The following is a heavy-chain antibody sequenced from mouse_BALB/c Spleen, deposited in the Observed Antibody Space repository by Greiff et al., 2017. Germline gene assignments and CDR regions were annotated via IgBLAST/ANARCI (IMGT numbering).Heavy chain of an antibody. J-gene: IGHJ3*01. CDR1: GYAFTNYL. D-gene: IGHD2-3*01. Sequence: QVHVKQSGAELVRPGTSVKVSCKASGYAFTNYLIEWVKQRPGQGLEWIGVINPGSGGTNYNEKFKGKATLTADKSSSTAYMQLSSLTSDDSAVYFCARDGYYEAWFAYWGQGTLVTVSA. V-gene: IGHV1-54*01. CDR3: ARDGYYEAWFAY. CDR2: INPGSGGT.